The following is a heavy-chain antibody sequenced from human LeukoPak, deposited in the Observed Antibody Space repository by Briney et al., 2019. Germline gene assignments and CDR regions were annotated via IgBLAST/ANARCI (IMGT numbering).Heavy chain of an antibody. CDR3: ARDRYYDSTGYNYFDP. CDR1: GGSIATYY. J-gene: IGHJ5*02. Sequence: SETLSLTCTVSGGSIATYYWSWIRQPPGKGLEWIGYIFYSGSTAYNPSLKSRVTMSVDTSENQFSLKLSSVTAADTAVYYCARDRYYDSTGYNYFDPWGQGALVTVSS. CDR2: IFYSGST. V-gene: IGHV4-59*01. D-gene: IGHD3-22*01.